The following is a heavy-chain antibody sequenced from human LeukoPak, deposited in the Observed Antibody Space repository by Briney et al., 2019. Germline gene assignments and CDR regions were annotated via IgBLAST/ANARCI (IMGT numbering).Heavy chain of an antibody. CDR1: GGSISSYY. CDR3: ARGGYYGSGNDFRFDP. V-gene: IGHV4-59*01. Sequence: ETLSLTCTVSGGSISSYYWSWIRQPPGKELEWIGYIYYGGSTNYKPSLKSRDTISVDTFKNQFSLKLSSVTAADTAVYYCARGGYYGSGNDFRFDPWGQGTLVTVSS. J-gene: IGHJ5*02. CDR2: IYYGGST. D-gene: IGHD3-10*01.